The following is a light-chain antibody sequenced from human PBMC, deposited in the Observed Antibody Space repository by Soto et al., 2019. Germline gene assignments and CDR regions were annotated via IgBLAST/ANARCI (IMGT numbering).Light chain of an antibody. CDR1: QGIRHY. J-gene: IGKJ1*01. Sequence: DIQMTQSPSSLSASVGDRVTITCRASQGIRHYLDWYQQKPGKVPKLLIYEASNLQSGVPSRFRGGGSWTEFTLTISSRKPEDVATYYCQNFDSAPQTFGQGTKVDIK. CDR3: QNFDSAPQT. V-gene: IGKV1-27*01. CDR2: EAS.